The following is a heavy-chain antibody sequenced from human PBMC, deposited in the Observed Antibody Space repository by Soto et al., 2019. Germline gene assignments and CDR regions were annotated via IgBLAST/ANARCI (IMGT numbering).Heavy chain of an antibody. D-gene: IGHD3-10*01. V-gene: IGHV1-2*04. CDR2: INPNSGGT. CDR3: ARGGYGSGSDGASDI. J-gene: IGHJ3*02. Sequence: RASVKVSCKASGYTFTGYYMHWVRQAPGQGLEWMGWINPNSGGTNYAQKFQGWVTMTRDTSISTAYMELSRLRSDDTAVYYCARGGYGSGSDGASDIWGQGTMVTVSS. CDR1: GYTFTGYY.